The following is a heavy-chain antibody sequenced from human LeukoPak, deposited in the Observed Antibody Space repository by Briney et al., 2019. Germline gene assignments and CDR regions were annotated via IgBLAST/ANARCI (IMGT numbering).Heavy chain of an antibody. D-gene: IGHD5-24*01. V-gene: IGHV3-74*01. CDR1: GFTFDDYA. CDR2: INSDGSST. CDR3: ASPRDGSVV. Sequence: GRSLRLSCAASGFTFDDYAMHWVRQAPGKGLVWVSRINSDGSSTSYADSVKGRFTISRDNAKNTLYLQMNSLRAEDTAVYYCASPRDGSVVWGQGTLVTVSS. J-gene: IGHJ4*02.